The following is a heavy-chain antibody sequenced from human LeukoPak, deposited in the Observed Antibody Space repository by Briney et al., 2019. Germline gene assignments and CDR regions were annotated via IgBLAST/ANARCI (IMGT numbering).Heavy chain of an antibody. CDR3: ARDRGDGYDYFDY. Sequence: ASVKVSCKASGGTFSSYAISWVRQAPGQGLEWMGRIIPIFGIANYAQKFQGRVTITADKSTSTAYMELSSLRSEDTAVYYCARDRGDGYDYFDYWGQGTLVTVSS. D-gene: IGHD5-24*01. V-gene: IGHV1-69*04. CDR1: GGTFSSYA. J-gene: IGHJ4*02. CDR2: IIPIFGIA.